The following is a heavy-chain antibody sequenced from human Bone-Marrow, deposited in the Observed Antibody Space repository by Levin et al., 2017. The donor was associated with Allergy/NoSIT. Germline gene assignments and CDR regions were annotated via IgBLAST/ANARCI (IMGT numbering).Heavy chain of an antibody. CDR1: GFTFSSYG. V-gene: IGHV3-30*18. J-gene: IGHJ4*02. Sequence: PGGSLRLSCAASGFTFSSYGMHWVRQAPGKGLEWVAVISYDGSNKYYADSVKGRFTISRDNSKNTLYLQMNSLRAEDTAVYYCAKDFIAVAGIDYWGQGTLVTVSS. CDR3: AKDFIAVAGIDY. D-gene: IGHD6-19*01. CDR2: ISYDGSNK.